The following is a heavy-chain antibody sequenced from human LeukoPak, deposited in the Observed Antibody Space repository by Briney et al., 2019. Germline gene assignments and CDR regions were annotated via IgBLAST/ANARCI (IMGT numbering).Heavy chain of an antibody. CDR1: GGSISSYY. CDR2: IYYSGST. CDR3: ARGGPHGDTDYYYGMDV. Sequence: SETLSLTCTVSGGSISSYYWSWIRQPPGKGLEWIGYIYYSGSTNYNPSLKSRVTISVDTSKNQFSLKLSSVTAADTAVYYCARGGPHGDTDYYYGMDVWGQGTTVTVSS. D-gene: IGHD4-17*01. V-gene: IGHV4-59*01. J-gene: IGHJ6*02.